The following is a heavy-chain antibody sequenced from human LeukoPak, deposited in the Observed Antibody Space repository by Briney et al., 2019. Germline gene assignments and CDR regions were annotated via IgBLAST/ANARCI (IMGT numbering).Heavy chain of an antibody. CDR3: ARVRMVRRYYFDN. D-gene: IGHD3-10*01. CDR1: GGTFHIYA. Sequence: GASVKVSYKASGGTFHIYAISWVRQAPGQGFVWMGAIKPIFGTANYAQKFQDRGTITTDESTSTAYMELSRLRSEDTAVYYCARVRMVRRYYFDNWGQGSLVTVSS. CDR2: IKPIFGTA. J-gene: IGHJ4*02. V-gene: IGHV1-69*05.